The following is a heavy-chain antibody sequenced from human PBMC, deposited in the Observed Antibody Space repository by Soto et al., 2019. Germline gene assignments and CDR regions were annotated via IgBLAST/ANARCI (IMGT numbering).Heavy chain of an antibody. Sequence: PGGSLRLSCAASGFTLSSYAISWVRQAPGKGLEWVSAISCSGGSTYYADSVKGRFTISRDNSKNTLYLQMNSLRAEDTAVYYCAKLNVIAARPTEFDYWAQGTXVIVSA. CDR3: AKLNVIAARPTEFDY. CDR1: GFTLSSYA. V-gene: IGHV3-23*01. D-gene: IGHD6-6*01. CDR2: ISCSGGST. J-gene: IGHJ4*02.